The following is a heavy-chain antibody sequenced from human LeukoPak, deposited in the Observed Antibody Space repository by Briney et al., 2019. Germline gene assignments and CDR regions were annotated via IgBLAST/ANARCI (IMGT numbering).Heavy chain of an antibody. CDR3: TIGGIVVAANEK. CDR1: GFTFSSYS. J-gene: IGHJ4*02. Sequence: PGGSLRLSCAASGFTFSSYSMNWVRQAPGKGLEWVSSISSSSSYIYYADSVKGRFTISRDNAKNSLYLQMNSLRAEDTTMYYCTIGGIVVAANEKWGQGTPVTVSS. D-gene: IGHD6-19*01. V-gene: IGHV3-21*04. CDR2: ISSSSSYI.